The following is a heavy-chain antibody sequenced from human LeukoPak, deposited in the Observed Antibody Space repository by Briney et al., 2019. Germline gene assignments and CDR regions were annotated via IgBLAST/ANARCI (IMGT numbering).Heavy chain of an antibody. D-gene: IGHD1-26*01. Sequence: GGSLRLSCAASGFTFSSYAMNWVRPAPGKGLEWVSAISGSGGNTYYADSVKGRFTISRDNSKNTLYLQMNSLRAEDTAVYYCAKGPYSGFSWGQGTLVTVSS. V-gene: IGHV3-23*01. CDR3: AKGPYSGFS. CDR1: GFTFSSYA. J-gene: IGHJ5*02. CDR2: ISGSGGNT.